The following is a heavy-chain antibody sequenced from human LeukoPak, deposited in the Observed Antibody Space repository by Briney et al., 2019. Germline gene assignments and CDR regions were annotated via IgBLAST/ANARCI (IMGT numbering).Heavy chain of an antibody. CDR2: IKQDGSEK. D-gene: IGHD6-19*01. CDR1: GFTFSSYW. J-gene: IGHJ4*02. Sequence: GGSLRLSCAASGFTFSSYWMSWVRQAPGKGLEWVANIKQDGSEKYYVDSVKGRFTISRDNAKNSLYLQMNSLRAEDTAVYYCASSQSAVAGWRFDYWGRGTLVTVSS. CDR3: ASSQSAVAGWRFDY. V-gene: IGHV3-7*01.